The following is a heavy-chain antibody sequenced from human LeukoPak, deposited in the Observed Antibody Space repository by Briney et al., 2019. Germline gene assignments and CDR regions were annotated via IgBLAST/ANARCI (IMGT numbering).Heavy chain of an antibody. D-gene: IGHD1-1*01. CDR2: INPNNGGT. J-gene: IGHJ6*03. CDR1: GYTFTVYY. Sequence: ASVKVSCKASGYTFTVYYMHWVRQAPGQGLEWMGWINPNNGGTNYEQQFQGRVTMTTDTSISTAYMELSRLRSDDTAVEYYARALGTGSYYYYYMDVWGKGTTVTISS. CDR3: ARALGTGSYYYYYMDV. V-gene: IGHV1-2*02.